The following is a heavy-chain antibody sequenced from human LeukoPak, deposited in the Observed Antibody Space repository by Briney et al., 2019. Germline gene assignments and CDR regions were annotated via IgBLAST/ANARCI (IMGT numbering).Heavy chain of an antibody. J-gene: IGHJ4*02. D-gene: IGHD3-9*01. CDR3: ARQGTGYFIDY. V-gene: IGHV4-4*09. CDR2: IYTSGGT. CDR1: GDSISSYY. Sequence: PSETLSLTCTVSGDSISSYYWSWIRQPPGKGLEWIGYIYTSGGTNYIPSLKGRVTISVDTSKNQFSLKLNSVTAADTAVYYCARQGTGYFIDYWGQGTLVTVSS.